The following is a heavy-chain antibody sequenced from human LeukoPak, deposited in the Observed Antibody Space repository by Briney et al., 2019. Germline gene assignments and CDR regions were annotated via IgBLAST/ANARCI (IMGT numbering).Heavy chain of an antibody. D-gene: IGHD4-23*01. CDR1: GFTFSSYG. J-gene: IGHJ4*02. Sequence: GRSLRLSCAASGFTFSSYGMHWVRQAPGKGLEWVAVISYDGSNKYYADSVKGRFTISRDNSKNTLYLQMNSLRAEDTAVYYCATIPDYGGNPGGFDYWGQGTLVTVSS. CDR3: ATIPDYGGNPGGFDY. V-gene: IGHV3-30*19. CDR2: ISYDGSNK.